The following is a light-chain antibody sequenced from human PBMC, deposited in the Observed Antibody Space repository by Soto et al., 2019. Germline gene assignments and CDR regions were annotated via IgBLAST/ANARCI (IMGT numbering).Light chain of an antibody. Sequence: QSALTQPPSASGSPGQPVTISCTGTSSDVGGSNYVSWYQQHPGKAPKAMIYEVSKRRSGVPDRFSGSKSGNTASLTVSGLKAEDEADYYCASYAVNGGVLFGRGTKGTVL. V-gene: IGLV2-8*01. CDR3: ASYAVNGGVL. J-gene: IGLJ2*01. CDR2: EVS. CDR1: SSDVGGSNY.